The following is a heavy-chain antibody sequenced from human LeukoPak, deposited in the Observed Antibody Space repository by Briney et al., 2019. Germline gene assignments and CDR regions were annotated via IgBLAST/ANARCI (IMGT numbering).Heavy chain of an antibody. CDR1: GFTFSDYY. D-gene: IGHD6-6*01. CDR3: ARLRSSSFYYYMDV. J-gene: IGHJ6*03. Sequence: GGSLRLSCAASGFTFSDYYMSWIRQAPGKGLEWVSYISSSGSTIYYADSVKGRFTISRDNAKNSLYLQMNSLRAEDTAVYYCARLRSSSFYYYMDVWGKGTTVTVSS. CDR2: ISSSGSTI. V-gene: IGHV3-11*01.